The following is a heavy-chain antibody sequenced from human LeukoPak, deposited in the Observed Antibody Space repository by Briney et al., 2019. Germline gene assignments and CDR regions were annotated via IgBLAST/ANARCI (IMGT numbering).Heavy chain of an antibody. V-gene: IGHV1-46*01. J-gene: IGHJ4*02. CDR1: GYTFTGYY. Sequence: ASVKVSCKASGYTFTGYYMHWVRQAPGQGLEWMGVINPRGGYTNYAQQFQGRVTMTRDTSTRTVYMDLSSLTSEDTAVYYCARDRRELEISIFGVETDYWGQGTLVTVSS. CDR3: ARDRRELEISIFGVETDY. CDR2: INPRGGYT. D-gene: IGHD3-3*01.